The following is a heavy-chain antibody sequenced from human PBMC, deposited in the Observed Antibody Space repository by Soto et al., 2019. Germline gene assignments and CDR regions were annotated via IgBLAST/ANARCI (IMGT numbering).Heavy chain of an antibody. D-gene: IGHD3-9*01. CDR1: GFTFTAFA. Sequence: GGSLRLSCAVSGFTFTAFAIHWVRQAPGKGLEWVAVISYDGRDLHYADSVKGRLTISRDNSKNTVFLQINSLTTEDTAVYYCAKDRYFDSYHFDYWGQGTRVTVSS. V-gene: IGHV3-30*04. J-gene: IGHJ4*02. CDR3: AKDRYFDSYHFDY. CDR2: ISYDGRDL.